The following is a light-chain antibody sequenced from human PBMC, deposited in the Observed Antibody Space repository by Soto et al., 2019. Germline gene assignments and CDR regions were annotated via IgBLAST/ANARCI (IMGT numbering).Light chain of an antibody. CDR3: QQYNSYTMYT. J-gene: IGKJ2*01. V-gene: IGKV1-5*03. CDR1: QSISSW. Sequence: DIQMTQSPSTLSASVGDRVTITCRASQSISSWLAWYQQKPGKAPKLLIYKASSLESGVPSRFSGSGSGTAFSLPISSLQPDDFATYYCQQYNSYTMYTFGQGTKLEIK. CDR2: KAS.